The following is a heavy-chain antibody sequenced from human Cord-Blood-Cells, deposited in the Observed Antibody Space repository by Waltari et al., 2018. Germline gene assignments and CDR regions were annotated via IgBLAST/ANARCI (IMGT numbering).Heavy chain of an antibody. V-gene: IGHV4-59*08. CDR1: GGSISSYY. D-gene: IGHD3-3*01. J-gene: IGHJ4*02. Sequence: QVQLQESGPGLVKPSETLSLTCTVSGGSISSYYWSWIRQPPGKGLEWIGYIYYRGRPNYNPSLKIRVTISVDTSKNQFSLKLSSVTAADTAVYYCARHEGSYDFWSGYDYWGQGTLVTVSS. CDR2: IYYRGRP. CDR3: ARHEGSYDFWSGYDY.